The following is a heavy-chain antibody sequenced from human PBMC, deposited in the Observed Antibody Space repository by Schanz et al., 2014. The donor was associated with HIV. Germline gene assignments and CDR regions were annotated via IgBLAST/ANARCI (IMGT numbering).Heavy chain of an antibody. Sequence: VQLVESGGGLVKPGRSQRLSCAASGITLSGYGMHWVRQAPGKGREGVAVIWYDGSNKYYADSVKGRFTISRDNSKNTLYLQMSSLRVEDTAVYYCANEEVPNDYWGQGTLVTVSS. CDR3: ANEEVPNDY. V-gene: IGHV3-33*06. CDR1: GITLSGYG. J-gene: IGHJ4*02. CDR2: IWYDGSNK.